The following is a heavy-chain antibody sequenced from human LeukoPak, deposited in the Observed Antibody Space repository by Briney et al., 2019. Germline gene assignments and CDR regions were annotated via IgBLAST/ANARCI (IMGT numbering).Heavy chain of an antibody. J-gene: IGHJ4*02. CDR1: GFIVSSNY. CDR3: AKPGIAVAGTGAFDY. CDR2: IYGGGNT. V-gene: IGHV3-53*01. Sequence: GGSLRLSCAASGFIVSSNYMTWVRQAPGKGLEWVSVIYGGGNTYYADSVKGRFTISRDNSKNTLYLQMNSLRAEDTAVYYCAKPGIAVAGTGAFDYWGQGTLVTVSS. D-gene: IGHD6-19*01.